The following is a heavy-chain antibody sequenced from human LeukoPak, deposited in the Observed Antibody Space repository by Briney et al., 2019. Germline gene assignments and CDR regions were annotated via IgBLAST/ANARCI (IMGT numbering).Heavy chain of an antibody. CDR2: VSASGGRT. D-gene: IGHD3-22*01. Sequence: GGSLRLSCAASGFTLSSYGMSWVRQTPGKGLEWVSRVSASGGRTYYADSVKGRFTISRDNSKNTLYLQMNSLRAEDTAVYYCAKDSPPVPQDYYDSICYFDYWGQATLLTVSS. CDR3: AKDSPPVPQDYYDSICYFDY. V-gene: IGHV3-23*01. CDR1: GFTLSSYG. J-gene: IGHJ4*02.